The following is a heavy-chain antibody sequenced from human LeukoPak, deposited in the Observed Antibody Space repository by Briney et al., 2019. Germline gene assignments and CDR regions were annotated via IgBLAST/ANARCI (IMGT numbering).Heavy chain of an antibody. CDR1: GGSISSYY. CDR3: ARWAVTTSDYSDY. CDR2: IYYSGGT. V-gene: IGHV4-59*01. D-gene: IGHD4-17*01. Sequence: SETLSLTCTVSGGSISSYYWSWIRQPPGKGLEWIGYIYYSGGTNYNPSLKSRVTISVDTSKNQFSLKLSSVTAADTAVYYCARWAVTTSDYSDYWGQGTLVTVSS. J-gene: IGHJ4*02.